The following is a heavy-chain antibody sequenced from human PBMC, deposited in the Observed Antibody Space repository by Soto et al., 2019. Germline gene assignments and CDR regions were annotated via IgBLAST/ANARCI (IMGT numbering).Heavy chain of an antibody. J-gene: IGHJ6*02. CDR2: IRSKANSYAT. D-gene: IGHD2-2*01. V-gene: IGHV3-73*02. CDR3: TADNAMTNYGMDV. Sequence: EVQLVESGGGLVQPGGSLKLSCAASGFTFSGSAMHWVRQASGKGLEWVGRIRSKANSYATAYAASVKGRFTISRDDSKNTAYLQMNSLKTEDTAVHYCTADNAMTNYGMDVWGQGTTFTVSS. CDR1: GFTFSGSA.